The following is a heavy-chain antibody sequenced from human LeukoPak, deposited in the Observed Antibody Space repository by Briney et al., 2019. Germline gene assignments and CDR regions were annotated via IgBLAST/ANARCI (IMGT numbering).Heavy chain of an antibody. CDR1: GFTLDALC. V-gene: IGHV3-20*04. D-gene: IGHD6-19*01. J-gene: IGHJ5*02. CDR2: INWNGGST. Sequence: GGSRRPAWAAAGFTLDALCIGWVRQTQRDGRGWVSCINWNGGSTGYADSVKGRFTISRDNAKNSLYLQMNSLRAEDTALYYCARFVGSGWDSNRFDPWGQGTLVTVSS. CDR3: ARFVGSGWDSNRFDP.